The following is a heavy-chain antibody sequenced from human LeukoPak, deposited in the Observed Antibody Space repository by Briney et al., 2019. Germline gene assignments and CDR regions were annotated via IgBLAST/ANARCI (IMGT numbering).Heavy chain of an antibody. CDR1: GGSISSYY. CDR2: IYYSGST. CDR3: ARDIGSGSYGPRRAHHWFDP. Sequence: SETLSLTCTVSGGSISSYYWSWIRQPPGKGLEWIGYIYYSGSTNYNPSLKSRVTISVDTSKNQFSLKLSSVTAADTAVYYCARDIGSGSYGPRRAHHWFDPWGQGTLVTVSS. V-gene: IGHV4-59*01. J-gene: IGHJ5*02. D-gene: IGHD3-10*01.